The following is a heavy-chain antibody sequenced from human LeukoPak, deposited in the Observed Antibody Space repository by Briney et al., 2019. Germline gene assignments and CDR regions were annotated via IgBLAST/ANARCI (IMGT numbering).Heavy chain of an antibody. CDR3: ARDQGEYGDYVTFWDY. D-gene: IGHD4-17*01. Sequence: GASVKVSCMASGYTFTSYAMHGVRPAPGQRREWMGWINAGNGNTKYSQKFRGRVTITRDTSASTAYMELSSLRSEDTAVYYCARDQGEYGDYVTFWDYWGQGTLVTVSS. CDR1: GYTFTSYA. J-gene: IGHJ4*02. CDR2: INAGNGNT. V-gene: IGHV1-3*01.